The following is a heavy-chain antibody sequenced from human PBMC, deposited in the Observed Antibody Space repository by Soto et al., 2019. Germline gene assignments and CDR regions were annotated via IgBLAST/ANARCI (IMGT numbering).Heavy chain of an antibody. D-gene: IGHD4-17*01. J-gene: IGHJ5*02. CDR1: GYTFTIYG. Sequence: QVQLVQSGAEVKKPGASVKVSCKASGYTFTIYGLSWVRQAPGQGLEWMGWISAYNGNTNYAQKLQGRVTMTTDTSTSTAYRELRSLRADDTAVYYCGSEDYGDYGNWFDPCGQGTLVTFAS. CDR3: GSEDYGDYGNWFDP. CDR2: ISAYNGNT. V-gene: IGHV1-18*01.